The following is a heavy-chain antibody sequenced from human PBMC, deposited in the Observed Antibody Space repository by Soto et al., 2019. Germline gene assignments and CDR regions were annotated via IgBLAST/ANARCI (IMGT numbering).Heavy chain of an antibody. CDR2: ISSSSSYT. Sequence: QVQLVESGGGLVKPGGSLRLSCAASGFTFSDYYMSWIRQAPGKGLEWVSYISSSSSYTNYADSVKGRFTISRDSAKNSLYLHMNSLRAEETAVYYCARDLRYCSGGSCFRGTFDLWGQGTMVTVSS. CDR1: GFTFSDYY. V-gene: IGHV3-11*05. CDR3: ARDLRYCSGGSCFRGTFDL. J-gene: IGHJ3*01. D-gene: IGHD2-15*01.